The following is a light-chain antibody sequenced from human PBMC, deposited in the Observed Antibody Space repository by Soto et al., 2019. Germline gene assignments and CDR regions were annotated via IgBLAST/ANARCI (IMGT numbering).Light chain of an antibody. CDR3: QQYGSSPPT. CDR2: GAS. CDR1: QSVSSSY. J-gene: IGKJ1*01. V-gene: IGKV3-20*01. Sequence: LSPGERATLSCRASQSVSSSYLAWYQQKPGQAPRLLIYGASSRATGTPDRFSGSGSGTDFTLTISRLEPEDFAVYYCQQYGSSPPTFGQGTKVDIK.